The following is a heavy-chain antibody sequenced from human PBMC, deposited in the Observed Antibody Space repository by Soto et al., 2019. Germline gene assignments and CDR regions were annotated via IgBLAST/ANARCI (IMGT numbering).Heavy chain of an antibody. V-gene: IGHV3-15*01. CDR2: IKSKSDGGTT. CDR3: ATTYGTGP. D-gene: IGHD3-10*01. CDR1: GFPFSDPW. J-gene: IGHJ5*02. Sequence: SLGLSCAASGFPFSDPWMSWVRQAPGKGLEWVGRIKSKSDGGTTDYTAPVKGRFTISRDDSENTLYLQMHSLKTEDTAVYYCATTYGTGPWGQGTLVTVSS.